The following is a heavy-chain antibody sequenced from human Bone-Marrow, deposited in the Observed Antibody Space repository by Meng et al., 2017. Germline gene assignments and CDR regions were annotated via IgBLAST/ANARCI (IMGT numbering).Heavy chain of an antibody. CDR1: GGSVSSSNW. V-gene: IGHV4-4*02. J-gene: IGHJ4*02. CDR2: IYNSGST. CDR3: GRDQGRELINH. D-gene: IGHD1-7*01. Sequence: QLQLQESGPELVKPSGTLSLTCTVSGGSVSSSNWWSWVRQPPGKGLEWIGEIYNSGSTNYNASLKNRVAISVDKSKNQFYLSLFSVTAADTAVYYCGRDQGRELINHWGQGTLVTVSS.